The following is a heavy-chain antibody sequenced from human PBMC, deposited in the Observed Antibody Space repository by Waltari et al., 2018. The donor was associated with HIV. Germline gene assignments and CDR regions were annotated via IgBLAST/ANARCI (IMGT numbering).Heavy chain of an antibody. CDR2: INHSGST. D-gene: IGHD2-15*01. J-gene: IGHJ4*02. CDR3: AALVYCSGGSCYPGDY. Sequence: QVQLQQWGAGLLKPSETLSLTCAVYGGSFSGYYWSWIRQPPGKGLEWIGEINHSGSTNYNPSLKSRVTISVDTSKNQFSLKLSSVTAADTAVYYCAALVYCSGGSCYPGDYWGQGTLVTVSS. V-gene: IGHV4-34*01. CDR1: GGSFSGYY.